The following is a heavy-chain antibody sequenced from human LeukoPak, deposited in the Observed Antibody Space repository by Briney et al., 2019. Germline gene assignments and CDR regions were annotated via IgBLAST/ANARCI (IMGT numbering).Heavy chain of an antibody. CDR1: GFTFSDFA. V-gene: IGHV3-33*01. D-gene: IGHD5-18*01. J-gene: IGHJ4*01. Sequence: GGSLSLSWAASGFTFSDFAITWVRQAPGKGLEWVAIIWDDGSNKYYADSVRGRFTISRDNSKNTVYLQMSRLRAEDTAVYNGAGGLDTAGRGYWGHGNLVSV. CDR3: AGGLDTAGRGY. CDR2: IWDDGSNK.